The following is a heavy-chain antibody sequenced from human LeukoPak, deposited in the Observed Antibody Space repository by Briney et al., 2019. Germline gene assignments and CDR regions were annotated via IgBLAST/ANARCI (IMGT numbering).Heavy chain of an antibody. D-gene: IGHD1-26*01. V-gene: IGHV3-48*02. J-gene: IGHJ3*02. CDR1: GFTFSSYG. CDR2: ISRSSSTI. CDR3: ARDSASGSYRHAFDI. Sequence: GGSLRLSCAASGFTFSSYGMTWVRQAPGKGLEWVSYISRSSSTISYADSVKGRFTISRDNAKNSLYLQMNSLRDEDTAVYYCARDSASGSYRHAFDIWGQGTMVTVSS.